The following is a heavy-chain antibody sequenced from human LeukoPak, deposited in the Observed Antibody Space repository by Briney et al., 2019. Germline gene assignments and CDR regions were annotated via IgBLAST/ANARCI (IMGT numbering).Heavy chain of an antibody. CDR3: ARGHSSSWAFDY. CDR1: GFTFSSYW. CDR2: INSDGSST. J-gene: IGHJ4*02. V-gene: IGHV3-74*01. Sequence: GGSLRLSCAASGFTFSSYWMHWVRQAPGKGLVWVSRINSDGSSTSYADSVKGRFTISRDNAKNTLYLQMNSLRAEDTAVYYCARGHSSSWAFDYWGQGTLVTVSS. D-gene: IGHD6-13*01.